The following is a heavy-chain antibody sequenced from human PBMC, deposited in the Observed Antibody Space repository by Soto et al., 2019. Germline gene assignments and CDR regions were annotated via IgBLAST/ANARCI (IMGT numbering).Heavy chain of an antibody. J-gene: IGHJ6*03. CDR1: GGSISSYY. Sequence: SETLSLTCTVSGGSISSYYWSWIRQPPGKGLEWIGYIYYSGSTNYNPSLKSRVTISVDTSKNQFSLKLSSVTAADTAVYYCARVPYTTSRMGYYYYYYMDVWGKGTTVTVSS. CDR3: ARVPYTTSRMGYYYYYYMDV. V-gene: IGHV4-59*01. CDR2: IYYSGST. D-gene: IGHD1-1*01.